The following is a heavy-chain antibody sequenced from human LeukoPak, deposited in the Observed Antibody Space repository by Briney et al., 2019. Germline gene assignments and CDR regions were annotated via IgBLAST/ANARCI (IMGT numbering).Heavy chain of an antibody. D-gene: IGHD2-2*01. CDR3: TTDLGYCSSTSCPASDY. Sequence: GGSLRLSCAASGFTFSRDWMHWVRQAPGEGLVWVSRLNSDRSFTSYADSVKGRFTISRDNAKNTLYLQMNSLKTEDTAVYYCTTDLGYCSSTSCPASDYWGQGTLVTVSS. J-gene: IGHJ4*02. CDR1: GFTFSRDW. V-gene: IGHV3-74*01. CDR2: LNSDRSFT.